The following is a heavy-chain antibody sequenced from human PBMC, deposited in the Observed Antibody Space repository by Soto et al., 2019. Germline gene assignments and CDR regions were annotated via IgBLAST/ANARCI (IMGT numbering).Heavy chain of an antibody. CDR2: IYWDGDK. V-gene: IGHV2-5*02. CDR1: GFSLSTSGVA. J-gene: IGHJ4*02. D-gene: IGHD3-16*01. CDR3: AHIAYAWVLGGFDY. Sequence: SGPTLVNPTQTLTLTCTFSGFSLSTSGVAVGWIRQPPGKALEWLALIYWDGDKRYSPSLQSRLTITKDTSKNQVVLTMTNMDPVDTATYYCAHIAYAWVLGGFDYWGQGTLVTVSS.